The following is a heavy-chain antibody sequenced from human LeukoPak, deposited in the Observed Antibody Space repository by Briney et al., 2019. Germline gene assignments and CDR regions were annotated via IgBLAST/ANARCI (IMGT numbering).Heavy chain of an antibody. J-gene: IGHJ4*02. V-gene: IGHV1-3*01. CDR1: GYTFTSYA. Sequence: ASVKVSCKASGYTFTSYAMRWVRQAPGQRLEWMGWINAGNGNTKYSQKFQGRVTITRDTSASTAYMELSSLRSEDTAVYYCARSGYSSGWYLHLVFDYWGQGTLVTVSS. CDR2: INAGNGNT. CDR3: ARSGYSSGWYLHLVFDY. D-gene: IGHD6-19*01.